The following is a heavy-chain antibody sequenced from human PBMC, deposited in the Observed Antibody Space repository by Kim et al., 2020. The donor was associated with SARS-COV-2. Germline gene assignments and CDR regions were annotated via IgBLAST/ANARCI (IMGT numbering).Heavy chain of an antibody. CDR2: IYYSGST. CDR3: AREVRDYGDGNFDY. CDR1: GGSISSYY. J-gene: IGHJ4*02. V-gene: IGHV4-59*13. D-gene: IGHD4-17*01. Sequence: SETLSLTCTVSGGSISSYYWSWIRQPPGKGLEWIGYIYYSGSTNYNPSLKSRVTISVDTSKNQFSLKLSSVTAADTAVYYCAREVRDYGDGNFDYWGQGTLVTVSS.